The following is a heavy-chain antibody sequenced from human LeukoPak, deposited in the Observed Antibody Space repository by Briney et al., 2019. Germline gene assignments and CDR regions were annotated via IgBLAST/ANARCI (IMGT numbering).Heavy chain of an antibody. Sequence: GESAVIPCKASGYSFTSYLIGWVRQMPGKGLEWMGIIYPSESGTRYRPSVTLQDTNSADKSISTADLQWSSLKASDTDTYYCARGGRHSYASSEFWGQ. CDR1: GYSFTSYL. CDR3: ARGGRHSYASSEF. CDR2: IYPSESGT. J-gene: IGHJ1*01. V-gene: IGHV5-51*01. D-gene: IGHD3-16*01.